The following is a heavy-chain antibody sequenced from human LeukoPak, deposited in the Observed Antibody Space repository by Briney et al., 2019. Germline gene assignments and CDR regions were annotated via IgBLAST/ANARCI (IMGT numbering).Heavy chain of an antibody. D-gene: IGHD3-16*02. V-gene: IGHV1-2*02. Sequence: ASVKVSCKASGYTFSGYQIHWVRQAPGQGLEWMVWINPNSGDTKYAQKFQGRVTMTSDTSTSTVYMELSRLSSDDTAVYSCARGAVSGTYRYLYWGQGTLVTVSS. J-gene: IGHJ4*02. CDR2: INPNSGDT. CDR1: GYTFSGYQ. CDR3: ARGAVSGTYRYLY.